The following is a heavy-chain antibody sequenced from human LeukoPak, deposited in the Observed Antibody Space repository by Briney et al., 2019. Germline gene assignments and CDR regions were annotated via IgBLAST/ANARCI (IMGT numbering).Heavy chain of an antibody. D-gene: IGHD1-1*01. Sequence: GGSLRLSCAASRFTFSACGMHWVRQAPGKGLEWVAAISFDGSHKYYADSVKGRFTISRDNSMNTLYLQMNSLRAEDTAVYYCARGTAVDRQYFENWGQGTLVTVSS. J-gene: IGHJ4*02. CDR2: ISFDGSHK. CDR1: RFTFSACG. V-gene: IGHV3-30*03. CDR3: ARGTAVDRQYFEN.